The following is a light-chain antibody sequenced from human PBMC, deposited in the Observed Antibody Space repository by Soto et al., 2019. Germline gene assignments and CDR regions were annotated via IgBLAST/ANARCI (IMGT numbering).Light chain of an antibody. J-gene: IGKJ5*01. V-gene: IGKV3-20*01. CDR3: QQYGSSHT. CDR1: QSLTTRY. Sequence: EMVLTQSPGTLSLFPGERATLACRASQSLTTRYLAWYKQKPGQAPRLLIYGASSRATGIPDRFSGSGSGTDFTLTTSRLEPEDLAVYSGQQYGSSHTFGKGKRLEIK. CDR2: GAS.